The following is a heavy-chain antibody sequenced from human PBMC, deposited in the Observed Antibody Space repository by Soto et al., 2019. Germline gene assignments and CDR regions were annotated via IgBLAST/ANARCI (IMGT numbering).Heavy chain of an antibody. J-gene: IGHJ6*02. V-gene: IGHV4-34*01. CDR3: ARKPWAAAGYGMDV. CDR1: GGSFSGYY. Sequence: SETLSLTCAVYGGSFSGYYWSWIRQPPGKGLEWIGEINHSGSTNYNPSLKSRVTISVDTSKNQFSLKLSSVTAADTAVYYCARKPWAAAGYGMDVWGQGTTVTVSS. CDR2: INHSGST. D-gene: IGHD6-13*01.